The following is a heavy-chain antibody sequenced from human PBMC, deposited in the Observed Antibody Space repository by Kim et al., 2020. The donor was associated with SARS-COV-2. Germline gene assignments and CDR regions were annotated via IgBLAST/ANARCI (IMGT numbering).Heavy chain of an antibody. J-gene: IGHJ4*02. V-gene: IGHV3-43*01. CDR3: AKDIGAYKYYYDSSGYSN. Sequence: KGRFTISRDNSKNSLYLQMNSLRTEDTALYYCAKDIGAYKYYYDSSGYSNWGQGTLVTVSS. D-gene: IGHD3-22*01.